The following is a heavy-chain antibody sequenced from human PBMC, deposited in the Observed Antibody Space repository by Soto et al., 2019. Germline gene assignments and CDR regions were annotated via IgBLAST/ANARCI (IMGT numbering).Heavy chain of an antibody. Sequence: QVQLVQSGAEVKKPGSSVKVSCKASGGTFRTSAISWVRQAPGQGLEWVGGIMPVFRRPKYAQNFQDRVTTTADESTSTAYMELSSLRSDDTVVYYCARDNDRLQLGGNYYYILDVWGQGTAVTVSS. CDR3: ARDNDRLQLGGNYYYILDV. CDR1: GGTFRTSA. D-gene: IGHD1-1*01. J-gene: IGHJ6*02. V-gene: IGHV1-69*12. CDR2: IMPVFRRP.